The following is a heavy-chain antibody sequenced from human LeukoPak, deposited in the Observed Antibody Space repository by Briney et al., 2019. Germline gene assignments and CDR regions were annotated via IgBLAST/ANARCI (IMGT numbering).Heavy chain of an antibody. Sequence: SSMKVSCKASGGTFSSYAISWVRQAPGQGLEWMGGIIPIFGTANYAQKFQGRVTITADESASTAYMELSSLRSEDTAVYYCARETVDLRGYFDYWGQGTLVTVSS. CDR2: IIPIFGTA. J-gene: IGHJ4*02. CDR3: ARETVDLRGYFDY. CDR1: GGTFSSYA. D-gene: IGHD5-12*01. V-gene: IGHV1-69*13.